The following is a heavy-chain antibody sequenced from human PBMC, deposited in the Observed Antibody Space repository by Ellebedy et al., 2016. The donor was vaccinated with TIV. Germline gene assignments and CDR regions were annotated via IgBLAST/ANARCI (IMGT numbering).Heavy chain of an antibody. CDR2: IYSGGST. V-gene: IGHV3-53*01. CDR3: AKGRGSSSSYYYYYGMDV. J-gene: IGHJ6*02. CDR1: GFTVSSNY. D-gene: IGHD6-6*01. Sequence: GESLKISXAASGFTVSSNYMSWVRQAPGKGLEWVSVIYSGGSTYYADSVKGRFTISRDNSKNTLYLQMNSLRDEDTAVYYCAKGRGSSSSYYYYYGMDVWGQGTTVTVSS.